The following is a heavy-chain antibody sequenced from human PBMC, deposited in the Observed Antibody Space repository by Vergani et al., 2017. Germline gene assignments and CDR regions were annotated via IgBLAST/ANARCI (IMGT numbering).Heavy chain of an antibody. J-gene: IGHJ6*03. CDR3: ARSCGTNTCSNAGTQYYYYYYLDI. CDR1: GYTFTGYY. Sequence: QVQLVQSGAEVKKPGASVKVSCKASGYTFTGYYIHWVRQAPGQGLEWMGWINPNSGGTNYAQKFQGRVTMTRDTSISTAYMELSRLTSDDTAVYYCARSCGTNTCSNAGTQYYYYYYLDIWGKXP. CDR2: INPNSGGT. D-gene: IGHD2-8*01. V-gene: IGHV1-2*02.